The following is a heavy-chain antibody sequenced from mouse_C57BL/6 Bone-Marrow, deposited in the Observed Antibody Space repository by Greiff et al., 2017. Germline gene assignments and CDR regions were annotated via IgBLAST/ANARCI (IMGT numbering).Heavy chain of an antibody. V-gene: IGHV5-6*01. CDR3: VRHEWLLWYFDV. CDR2: ISSGGSYT. D-gene: IGHD2-3*01. Sequence: EVKLMESGGDLVKPGGSLKLSCAASGFTFSSYGMSWVRQTPDKRLEWVATISSGGSYTYCPDSVKGRFTISRDNAKNTLYLQMSSLKSEDTAMYYCVRHEWLLWYFDVWGTGTTVTVSS. CDR1: GFTFSSYG. J-gene: IGHJ1*03.